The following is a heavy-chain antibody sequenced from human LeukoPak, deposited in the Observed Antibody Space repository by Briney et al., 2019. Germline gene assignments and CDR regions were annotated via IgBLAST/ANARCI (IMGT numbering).Heavy chain of an antibody. CDR1: GYTFTGYY. CDR3: ARRKVAATRNWFDP. V-gene: IGHV1-2*02. J-gene: IGHJ5*02. D-gene: IGHD2-15*01. Sequence: VSVKVSCKASGYTFTGYYMHWVRQAPGQGLEWMGWINPNSGGTNYAQKFQGRVTMTRDTSISTAYMELSRLRSDDTAVYYCARRKVAATRNWFDPWGQGTLVTVSS. CDR2: INPNSGGT.